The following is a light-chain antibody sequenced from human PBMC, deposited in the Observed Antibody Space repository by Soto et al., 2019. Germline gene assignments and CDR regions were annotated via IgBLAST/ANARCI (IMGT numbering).Light chain of an antibody. CDR1: QSMSNF. CDR2: DAS. CDR3: HQRSNWRHFS. J-gene: IGKJ4*01. V-gene: IGKV3-11*01. Sequence: EIVLTQSPATLSLSPGERATLSCRASQSMSNFLAWYQQKPGQAPRLLIYDASKRATDIPDRFIGSGSGTYFTLTISSLEPEDFAVYYCHQRSNWRHFSLGGGANVDI.